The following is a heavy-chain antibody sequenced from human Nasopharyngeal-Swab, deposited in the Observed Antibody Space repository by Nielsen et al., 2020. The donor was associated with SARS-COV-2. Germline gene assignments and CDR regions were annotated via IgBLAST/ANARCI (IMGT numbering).Heavy chain of an antibody. V-gene: IGHV4-30-2*01. Sequence: SETLSLTCAVSGGSISSGGYSWSWIRQPPGKGLEWIGEINHSGSTNYNPSLKSRVTISVDTSKNQFSLKLSSVTAADTAVYYCALQGYYYDSSGYWGQGTLVTVSS. CDR2: INHSGST. CDR1: GGSISSGGYS. J-gene: IGHJ4*02. CDR3: ALQGYYYDSSGY. D-gene: IGHD3-22*01.